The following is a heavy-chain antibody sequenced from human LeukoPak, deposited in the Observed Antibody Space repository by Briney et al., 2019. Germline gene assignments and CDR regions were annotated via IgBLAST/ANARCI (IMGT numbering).Heavy chain of an antibody. J-gene: IGHJ4*02. D-gene: IGHD1-26*01. CDR3: ARGYYSGSYCYDY. Sequence: EGSLRLSCAASGFTFXDYXXSXIRXAPXXXXXXVSYISSSGSTIYYADSVKGRFTISRDNAKNSLYLQMNSLRAEDTAVYYCARGYYSGSYCYDYWGQGTLVTVSS. CDR2: ISSSGSTI. CDR1: GFTFXDYX. V-gene: IGHV3-11*01.